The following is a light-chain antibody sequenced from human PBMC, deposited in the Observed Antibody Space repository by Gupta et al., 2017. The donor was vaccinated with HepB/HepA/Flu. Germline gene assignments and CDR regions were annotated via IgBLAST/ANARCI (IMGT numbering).Light chain of an antibody. J-gene: IGKJ4*01. V-gene: IGKV1-39*01. CDR1: QSISRY. CDR3: QQSDSAPLT. CDR2: MAS. Sequence: DIQMTQSPSSLSASVGDRITITCRASQSISRYLSWYQQTPGKAPKLLIYMASNLQGGVPSRFSGSGSGADFTLTISSLRPEDFASYYCQQSDSAPLTFGGRTKVEIK.